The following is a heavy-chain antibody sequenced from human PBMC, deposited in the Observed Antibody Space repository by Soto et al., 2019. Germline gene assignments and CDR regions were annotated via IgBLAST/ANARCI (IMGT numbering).Heavy chain of an antibody. CDR2: IYFGGTT. CDR1: GGSISPYY. Sequence: SSETLSLTCAVSGGSISPYYWAWIPRPPGKGLEWLGYIYFGGTTTYNPPLKSRLTMSLDTSKNQFSLKLTSVAAADTAVYYCARLGGFYQAFDSWGQGALVTVSS. J-gene: IGHJ4*02. V-gene: IGHV4-59*12. CDR3: ARLGGFYQAFDS. D-gene: IGHD3-22*01.